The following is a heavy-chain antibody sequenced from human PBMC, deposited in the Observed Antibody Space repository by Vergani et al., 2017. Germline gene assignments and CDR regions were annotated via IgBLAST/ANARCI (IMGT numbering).Heavy chain of an antibody. Sequence: EVQLVESGGGLVKRGGSLRLSCAASGFTFSSYSMNWVRQAPGKGLEWVSSISSSSSYIHYSDSLKGRFTLSRDNANSSLYLQMNSLRAECTGVYYCARDLYYLGSGSYPYFYYYGLDVWGQGTGVTVSS. J-gene: IGHJ6*02. CDR1: GFTFSSYS. D-gene: IGHD3-10*01. CDR2: ISSSSSYI. V-gene: IGHV3-21*01. CDR3: ARDLYYLGSGSYPYFYYYGLDV.